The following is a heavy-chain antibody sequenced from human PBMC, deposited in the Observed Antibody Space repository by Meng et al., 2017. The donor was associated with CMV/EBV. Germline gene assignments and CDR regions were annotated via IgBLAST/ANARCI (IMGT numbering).Heavy chain of an antibody. V-gene: IGHV3-33*03. CDR1: AFSFSKSG. CDR3: VKDSGSGSYFSNFGY. J-gene: IGHJ4*02. Sequence: SAFSFSKSGLPWVRQAPGKGLEWVALMWYDGSMESYADSVQGRFTVSRDNSENRLYLQMDSLRAEDTAVYYCVKDSGSGSYFSNFGYWGQGTLVTVSS. D-gene: IGHD1-26*01. CDR2: MWYDGSME.